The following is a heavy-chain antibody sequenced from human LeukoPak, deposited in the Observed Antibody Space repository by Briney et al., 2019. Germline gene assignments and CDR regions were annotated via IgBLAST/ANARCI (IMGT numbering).Heavy chain of an antibody. J-gene: IGHJ4*02. CDR3: AREGYYGSGSPPSLYFDY. V-gene: IGHV3-53*05. Sequence: GGSLRLSCAASGFTVSNNYMSWVRQAPGKGLEWVSVIYSGGSTYYADFVKGRFTISRDNSRSTLYLQMNSLRPEDTAIYYCAREGYYGSGSPPSLYFDYWGQGTLVTVSS. CDR2: IYSGGST. D-gene: IGHD3-10*01. CDR1: GFTVSNNY.